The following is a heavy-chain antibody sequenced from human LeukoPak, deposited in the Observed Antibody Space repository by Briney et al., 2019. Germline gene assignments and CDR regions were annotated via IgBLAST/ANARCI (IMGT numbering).Heavy chain of an antibody. CDR3: AKDTAGTVPDAFGI. Sequence: PGGSLRLSCAASGFTVSSNYMSWVRQAPGKGLEWVSVIYSGGSTYYADSVKGRFTISRDNSKNSLYLQMNSLRAEDTALYYCAKDTAGTVPDAFGIWGQGTMVTVSS. D-gene: IGHD6-19*01. V-gene: IGHV3-53*05. CDR2: IYSGGST. CDR1: GFTVSSNY. J-gene: IGHJ3*02.